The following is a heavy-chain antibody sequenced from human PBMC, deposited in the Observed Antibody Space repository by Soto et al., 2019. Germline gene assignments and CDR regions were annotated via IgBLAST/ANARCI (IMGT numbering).Heavy chain of an antibody. Sequence: GGSQRLSRSASGFTFRNAWISCVRQAPGKGLELVGRIKSKTDGGTTDYAAPAKGGFTISRDDSKNTLYLQINSLKTEDTAVYYCTTGHRLLRYFVWFFLNALDIWGKGTRDPVSS. V-gene: IGHV3-15*01. CDR2: IKSKTDGGTT. CDR3: TTGHRLLRYFVWFFLNALDI. CDR1: GFTFRNAW. D-gene: IGHD3-9*01. J-gene: IGHJ3*02.